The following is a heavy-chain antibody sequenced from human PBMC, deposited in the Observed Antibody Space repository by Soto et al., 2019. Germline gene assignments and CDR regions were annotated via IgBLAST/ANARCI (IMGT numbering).Heavy chain of an antibody. D-gene: IGHD3-22*01. J-gene: IGHJ2*01. V-gene: IGHV4-59*01. CDR3: ARVPHDSSGYYPHWYFDL. CDR2: IYYSGST. Sequence: SETLSLTCTVSGGSISSYYWSWIRQPPGKGLEWIGYIYYSGSTNYNPSLKSRVTISVDTSKNQFSLKLSSVTAADTAVYYCARVPHDSSGYYPHWYFDLWGRGTLVTSPQ. CDR1: GGSISSYY.